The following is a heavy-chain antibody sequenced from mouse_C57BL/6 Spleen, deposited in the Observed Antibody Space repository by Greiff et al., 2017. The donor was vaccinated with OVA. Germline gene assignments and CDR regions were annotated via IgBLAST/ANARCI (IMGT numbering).Heavy chain of an antibody. CDR1: GYTFTSYW. D-gene: IGHD2-3*01. J-gene: IGHJ4*01. Sequence: QVQLQQPGAELVMPGASVKLSCKASGYTFTSYWMHWVKQRPGQGLEWIGEIDPSDSYTNYNQKFKGKSTLTVDKSSSTAYMQLSSLTSEDSAVYYCARRGSIDAMDYWGQGTSVTVSS. CDR3: ARRGSIDAMDY. V-gene: IGHV1-69*01. CDR2: IDPSDSYT.